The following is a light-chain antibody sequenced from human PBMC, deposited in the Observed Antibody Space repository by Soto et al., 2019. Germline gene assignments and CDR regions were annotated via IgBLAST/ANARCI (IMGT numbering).Light chain of an antibody. CDR2: GAS. V-gene: IGKV3-20*01. J-gene: IGKJ2*01. CDR1: QSVNSNY. Sequence: EIVLTQSPGTLSLSPGERATLSCWASQSVNSNYLAWYLQKPGQAPRLLLYGASSRATGIPDRFSGSGSGTDFTLTISRLEPEDFAVYYCQQYGSSPRYIFGQGTKLEIK. CDR3: QQYGSSPRYI.